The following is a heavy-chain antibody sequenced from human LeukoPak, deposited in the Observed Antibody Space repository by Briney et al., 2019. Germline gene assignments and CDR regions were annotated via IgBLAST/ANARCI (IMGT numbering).Heavy chain of an antibody. D-gene: IGHD2-2*01. Sequence: SETLSLTCAVYGGSFSGYYWSWIRQPPGKGLEWIGEINHSGSTNYNPSLKSRVTISVDTSKNQFSLKLSSVTAADTAVYYCARSVNCSSTSCYVGMDVWGNGTTVTVSS. CDR3: ARSVNCSSTSCYVGMDV. CDR1: GGSFSGYY. V-gene: IGHV4-34*01. J-gene: IGHJ6*03. CDR2: INHSGST.